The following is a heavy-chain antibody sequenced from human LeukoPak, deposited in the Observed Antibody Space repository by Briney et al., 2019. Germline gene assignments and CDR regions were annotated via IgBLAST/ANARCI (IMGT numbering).Heavy chain of an antibody. CDR3: ARAPYCIGGSCRFDY. CDR1: GFTSSSYW. Sequence: GGSLRHSCAVSGFTSSSYWVSWVRQAPGKGLEWVANIKQDGSEKYYVDSVKGRFTISRDNAKNSLYLQMNSLRAEDTAVYYCARAPYCIGGSCRFDYWGQGTLVTVSS. J-gene: IGHJ4*02. V-gene: IGHV3-7*03. CDR2: IKQDGSEK. D-gene: IGHD2-15*01.